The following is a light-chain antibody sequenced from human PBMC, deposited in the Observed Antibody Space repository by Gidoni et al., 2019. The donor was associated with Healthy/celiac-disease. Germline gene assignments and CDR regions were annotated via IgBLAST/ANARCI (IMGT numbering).Light chain of an antibody. CDR3: QQINSYPFT. J-gene: IGKJ2*01. Sequence: DIKLTQSPSFLSASVGDRVTITFRASQGISSYLTWYQQKPGKAHKLLIYAASTLQSGVPSRFSGSSSGTEFTLTISRLQPEDFATYYCQQINSYPFTFGQGTKLEIK. CDR1: QGISSY. CDR2: AAS. V-gene: IGKV1-9*01.